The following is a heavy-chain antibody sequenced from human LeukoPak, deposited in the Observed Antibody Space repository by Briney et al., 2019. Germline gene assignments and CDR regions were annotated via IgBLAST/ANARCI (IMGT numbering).Heavy chain of an antibody. CDR2: IYNSGSA. D-gene: IGHD1-26*01. J-gene: IGHJ3*02. Sequence: SETLSLTCNVSGGSISSYYWSWIRQPPGKGLEWIGYIYNSGSANYNPSLKSRVTISVDTSKNQFSLKLSSVTAADTAVYYCARVTGSYGAFDIWGQGTMVTVSS. V-gene: IGHV4-59*01. CDR3: ARVTGSYGAFDI. CDR1: GGSISSYY.